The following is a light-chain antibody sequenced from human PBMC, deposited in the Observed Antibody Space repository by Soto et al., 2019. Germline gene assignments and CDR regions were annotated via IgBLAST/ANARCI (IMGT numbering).Light chain of an antibody. CDR3: SSFTSVHTGV. Sequence: QSALTQPASVSGSPGQSITISCTGSNNDVGGYNYVSWYQQHPGKVPKLLIYHVTNRPSGISDRFSGSKSGNTASLTISGLLPEDEADYYCSSFTSVHTGVFGGGTKLTVL. V-gene: IGLV2-14*01. J-gene: IGLJ3*02. CDR1: NNDVGGYNY. CDR2: HVT.